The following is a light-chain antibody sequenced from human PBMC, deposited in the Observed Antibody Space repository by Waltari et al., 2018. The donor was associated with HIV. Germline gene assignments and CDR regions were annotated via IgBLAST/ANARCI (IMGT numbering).Light chain of an antibody. CDR1: SSSIGSGY. CDR2: RDD. J-gene: IGLJ3*02. V-gene: IGLV1-47*01. Sequence: SVLTQPPSVSGAPGQRVTVSCSGSSSSIGSGYVCWYQQLPGTAPKLVIYRDDQRPSGGPDRFSGSKSGNSASLAIRGLRAEDEGDYFWGAWEGSLRGRVFGGGTKVTVL. CDR3: GAWEGSLRGRV.